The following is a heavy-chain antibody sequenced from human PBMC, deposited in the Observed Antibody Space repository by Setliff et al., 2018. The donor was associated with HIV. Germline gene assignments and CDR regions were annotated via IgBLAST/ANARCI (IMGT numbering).Heavy chain of an antibody. CDR3: ARRSIVGSTRGYYYYALDV. J-gene: IGHJ6*02. CDR2: IYISGST. CDR1: GGSFSGYY. V-gene: IGHV4-4*09. D-gene: IGHD1-26*01. Sequence: SETLSLTCAVYGGSFSGYYWSWIRQPPGKGLEWIGYIYISGSTMYNPSLKTRVTMSLDTSKNQVSLKLTSATAADTAVYYCARRSIVGSTRGYYYYALDVWGQGTTVTVSS.